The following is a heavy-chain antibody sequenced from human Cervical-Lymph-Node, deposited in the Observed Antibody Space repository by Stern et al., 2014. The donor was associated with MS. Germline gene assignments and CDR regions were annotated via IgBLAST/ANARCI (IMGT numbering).Heavy chain of an antibody. CDR1: GYTFTTYF. V-gene: IGHV1-2*06. Sequence: QVQLVESGAEVKKPGASVNVSCKASGYTFTTYFLHWVRQAPGQGLELMGRINPKSGDTNYAQKFQGRVTMTRDTSINTAYMELTRLKSDDTAVYYCAKTIRWFDPWGQGTLVTVSS. D-gene: IGHD3-9*01. CDR2: INPKSGDT. CDR3: AKTIRWFDP. J-gene: IGHJ5*02.